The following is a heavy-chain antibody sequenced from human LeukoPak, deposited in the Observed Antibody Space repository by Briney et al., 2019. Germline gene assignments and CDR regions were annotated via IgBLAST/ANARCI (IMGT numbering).Heavy chain of an antibody. D-gene: IGHD3-22*01. CDR3: TRDLWYYDSSGYYFFDY. CDR1: GFTFGDYA. V-gene: IGHV3-49*03. CDR2: IRSKAYGGTT. Sequence: GGSLRLSCTASGFTFGDYAMSWFRQAPGKGLEWVGFIRSKAYGGTTEYAASVKGSFTISRDDSKSIAYLQMNSLKTEDTAVYYCTRDLWYYDSSGYYFFDYWGQGTLVTVSS. J-gene: IGHJ4*02.